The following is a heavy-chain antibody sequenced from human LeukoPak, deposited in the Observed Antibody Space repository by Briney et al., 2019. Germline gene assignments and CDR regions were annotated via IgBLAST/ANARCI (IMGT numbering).Heavy chain of an antibody. D-gene: IGHD2-2*01. CDR2: IYPGDSDT. CDR3: ARSYHYCSRTSFDY. J-gene: IGHJ4*02. CDR1: GYSFTSYW. V-gene: IGHV5-51*01. Sequence: GESLKISCKGSGYSFTSYWIGWVRQMPGKGLEWMGIIYPGDSDTKYSPSFQGQVTISADKSINTAYLQWSSLKASDTAMYYCARSYHYCSRTSFDYWGQGTLVTVSS.